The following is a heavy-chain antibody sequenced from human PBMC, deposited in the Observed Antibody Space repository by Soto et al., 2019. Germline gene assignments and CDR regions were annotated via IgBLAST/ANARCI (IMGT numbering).Heavy chain of an antibody. CDR2: ISAYNGNT. V-gene: IGHV1-18*01. J-gene: IGHJ6*02. Sequence: QVQLVQSGAEVKKPGASVKVSCKASGYTFTSYGISWVRQAPGQGLEWMGWISAYNGNTNYAQKPQGRVTMTTDTSTSTAYMELRSLRSDDTAVYYCARLHYYGSGSYGGYYYGMDVWGQGTTVTVSS. CDR1: GYTFTSYG. D-gene: IGHD3-10*01. CDR3: ARLHYYGSGSYGGYYYGMDV.